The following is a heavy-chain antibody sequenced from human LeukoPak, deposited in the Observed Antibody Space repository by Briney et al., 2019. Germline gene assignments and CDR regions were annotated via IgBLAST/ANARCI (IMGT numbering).Heavy chain of an antibody. CDR1: GYSISSGHY. D-gene: IGHD2-21*02. V-gene: IGHV4-38-2*02. CDR3: ARDPALTFNWFDP. Sequence: SETLSLTCGVPGYSISSGHYWAWIRQPPGKGLEWIASIYNSGTTYSNPSLQSRISLSVDTSKNQFSLNLTSVTAADTAVYYCARDPALTFNWFDPWGQGILVTVSS. CDR2: IYNSGTT. J-gene: IGHJ5*02.